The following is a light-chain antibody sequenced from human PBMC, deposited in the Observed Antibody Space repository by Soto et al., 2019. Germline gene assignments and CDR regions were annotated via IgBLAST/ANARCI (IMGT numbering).Light chain of an antibody. Sequence: QSALTQPASVSGSPGQSITISCTGTSSAVGSDNLVSWYQQHPGKAPKFIIYEVSQRPAGVSYRFSGSKSGNTAYLTISGLQAEDEADYYCCSYAGSITYVFGTGTKLTVL. CDR2: EVS. CDR3: CSYAGSITYV. V-gene: IGLV2-23*02. CDR1: SSAVGSDNL. J-gene: IGLJ1*01.